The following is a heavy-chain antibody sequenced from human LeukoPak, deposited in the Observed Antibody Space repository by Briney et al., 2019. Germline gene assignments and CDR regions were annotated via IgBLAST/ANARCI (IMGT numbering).Heavy chain of an antibody. CDR1: GGSISSYY. J-gene: IGHJ4*02. CDR3: ARHCSGGTCYGAFDY. V-gene: IGHV4-4*07. Sequence: SETLSLTCTVSGGSISSYYWSWIRQPPGKGLEWIGRIYTSGSINSNPSLKSRVTMSVDTSKNQFSLKLSSLTAADTAVYYCARHCSGGTCYGAFDYWGQGTLVTVSS. D-gene: IGHD2-15*01. CDR2: IYTSGSI.